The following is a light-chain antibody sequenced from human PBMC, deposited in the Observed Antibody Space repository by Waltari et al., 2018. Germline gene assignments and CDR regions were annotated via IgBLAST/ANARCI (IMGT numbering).Light chain of an antibody. Sequence: SYVLAQPPSVSVAPGETARITCGGNNIASESVPWYQQKPGQAPVLVIYYDNDRPSGIPERFSGSSSGNTATLTISGVEAGDEADYYCQVWHSSSSQVVFGGGTELTVL. CDR2: YDN. CDR3: QVWHSSSSQVV. V-gene: IGLV3-21*04. J-gene: IGLJ2*01. CDR1: NIASES.